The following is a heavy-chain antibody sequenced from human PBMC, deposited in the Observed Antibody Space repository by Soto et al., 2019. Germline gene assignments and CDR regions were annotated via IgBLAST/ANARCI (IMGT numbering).Heavy chain of an antibody. CDR2: IYYSGST. V-gene: IGHV4-59*01. J-gene: IGHJ5*02. CDR3: AIYQVDYHGSGSPKSKNWFDP. CDR1: GGSISSYY. D-gene: IGHD3-10*01. Sequence: PSETLSLTCTVSGGSISSYYWSWIRQPPGKGLEWIGYIYYSGSTNYNPSLKSRVTISVDTSKNQFSLKLSSVTAADTAVYYCAIYQVDYHGSGSPKSKNWFDPWGQRTVVTVSS.